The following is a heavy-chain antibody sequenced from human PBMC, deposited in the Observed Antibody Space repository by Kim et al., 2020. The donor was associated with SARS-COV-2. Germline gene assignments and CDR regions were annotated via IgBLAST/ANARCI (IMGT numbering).Heavy chain of an antibody. CDR1: GFTVSSNY. Sequence: GGSLRLSCAASGFTVSSNYMSWVRQAPGKGLEWVSVIYSGGSTYYADSVKGRFTISRDNSKNTLYLQMNSLRAEDTAVYYCAREINSGWYSRSHLYGMDVWGQGTTVTVSS. D-gene: IGHD6-19*01. CDR3: AREINSGWYSRSHLYGMDV. CDR2: IYSGGST. V-gene: IGHV3-53*01. J-gene: IGHJ6*02.